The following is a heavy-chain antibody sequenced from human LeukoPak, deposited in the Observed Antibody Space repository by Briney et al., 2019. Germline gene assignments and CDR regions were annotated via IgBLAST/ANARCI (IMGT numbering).Heavy chain of an antibody. J-gene: IGHJ5*02. CDR3: ARDLDIVVVPAAMGGWFDP. D-gene: IGHD2-2*03. CDR1: GYTFTSYY. CDR2: INPSGGST. V-gene: IGHV1-46*01. Sequence: ASVKVSCKASGYTFTSYYMHWVRQAPGQGLEWMGIINPSGGSTSYAQKFQGRVTMTRDMSTSTVYMELSSLRSEDTAVYYCARDLDIVVVPAAMGGWFDPWGQGTLVTVSS.